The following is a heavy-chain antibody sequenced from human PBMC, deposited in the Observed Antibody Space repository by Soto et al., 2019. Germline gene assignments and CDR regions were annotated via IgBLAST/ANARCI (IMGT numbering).Heavy chain of an antibody. CDR2: ISTYSGDT. J-gene: IGHJ5*02. D-gene: IGHD5-12*01. CDR1: GYTFFTYD. Sequence: QVHLVQSGVEVKTPGASVKVSCQASGYTFFTYDISWGRQAPGQGLEWMGWISTYSGDTKYAQKFQGRVTMTTDTSTTTAYLELRSLRSDATAVYYCARHHGPTTSENWFDPWGQGTLVTVSS. CDR3: ARHHGPTTSENWFDP. V-gene: IGHV1-18*01.